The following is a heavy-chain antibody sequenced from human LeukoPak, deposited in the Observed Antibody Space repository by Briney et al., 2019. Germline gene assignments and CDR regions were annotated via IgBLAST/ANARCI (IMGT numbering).Heavy chain of an antibody. D-gene: IGHD3-10*01. Sequence: ASVKVSCKASGYTFTGYDINWVRQATGQGLEWMGWMNPNSGKTGYAQKFQGRVTMTRNTSISTAYMELSSLRSEDTAVYYCARMWNYGSGSYYNTAYYYYMDVWGKGTTVTISS. CDR1: GYTFTGYD. V-gene: IGHV1-8*01. J-gene: IGHJ6*03. CDR3: ARMWNYGSGSYYNTAYYYYMDV. CDR2: MNPNSGKT.